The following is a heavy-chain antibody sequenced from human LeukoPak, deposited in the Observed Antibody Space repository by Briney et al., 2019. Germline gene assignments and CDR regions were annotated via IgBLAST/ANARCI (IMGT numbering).Heavy chain of an antibody. Sequence: GGSLRLSCAASGFTFSSYSMNWVRQAPGKGLEWVSSISSSSSYIYYADSVKGRFTISRDNAKNSLYLQMNSLRAEDTAVYYCARYSSGWPGYFDFWGQGTLVTVSS. CDR1: GFTFSSYS. V-gene: IGHV3-21*04. J-gene: IGHJ4*02. CDR3: ARYSSGWPGYFDF. D-gene: IGHD6-25*01. CDR2: ISSSSSYI.